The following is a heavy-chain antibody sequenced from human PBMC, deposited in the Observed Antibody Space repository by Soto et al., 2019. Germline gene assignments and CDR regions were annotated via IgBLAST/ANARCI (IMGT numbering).Heavy chain of an antibody. J-gene: IGHJ4*02. CDR2: IYYSGST. V-gene: IGHV4-59*01. Sequence: PSETLSLTCTVSGGSISSYYWSWIRQPPGKGLEWIGYIYYSGSTNYNPSLKSRVTISVDTSKNQFSLKLSSVTAADTAVYYCARAVYPLYYFDYWGQGTLVTVPS. CDR3: ARAVYPLYYFDY. CDR1: GGSISSYY. D-gene: IGHD2-2*01.